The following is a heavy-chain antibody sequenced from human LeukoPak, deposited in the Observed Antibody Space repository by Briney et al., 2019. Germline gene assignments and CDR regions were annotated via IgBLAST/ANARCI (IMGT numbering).Heavy chain of an antibody. D-gene: IGHD4-17*01. CDR2: INAGNGNT. CDR1: GYTFTSYA. Sequence: GASVKVSCKASGYTFTSYAIHWVRQAPGQRLEWMGWINAGNGNTKYSQKFQGRVTITRNTSASTAYMELSSLRSEDTAVYYCARAADYGDFDVFDIWGQGTMVTVSS. CDR3: ARAADYGDFDVFDI. V-gene: IGHV1-3*01. J-gene: IGHJ3*02.